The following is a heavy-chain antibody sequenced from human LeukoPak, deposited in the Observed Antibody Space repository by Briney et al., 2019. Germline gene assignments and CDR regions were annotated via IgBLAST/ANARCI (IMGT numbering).Heavy chain of an antibody. CDR1: GGSISSGSYY. Sequence: SQTLSLTCTVSGGSISSGSYYWSWIRQPAGKGLGWIGYIYYSGSTNYNPSLKSRVTISVDTSKNQFSLKLTSVTAADTAVYFCARGGYYGSGNDFRFDPWGQGTLVTVSS. D-gene: IGHD3-10*01. CDR2: IYYSGST. V-gene: IGHV4-61*10. J-gene: IGHJ5*02. CDR3: ARGGYYGSGNDFRFDP.